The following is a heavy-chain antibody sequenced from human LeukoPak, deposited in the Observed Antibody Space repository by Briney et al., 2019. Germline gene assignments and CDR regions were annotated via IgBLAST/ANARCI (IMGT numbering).Heavy chain of an antibody. CDR1: GFTFSSYW. V-gene: IGHV3-74*01. J-gene: IGHJ5*02. CDR3: ARGNGYCSGGSCYNWFDP. D-gene: IGHD2-15*01. Sequence: GGSLRLSCAASGFTFSSYWMHWDRQAPGKGLVWVSRINSDGSSTSYADSVKGRFTISRDNAKNTLYLQMNSLRAEDTAVYYCARGNGYCSGGSCYNWFDPWGQGTLVTVSS. CDR2: INSDGSST.